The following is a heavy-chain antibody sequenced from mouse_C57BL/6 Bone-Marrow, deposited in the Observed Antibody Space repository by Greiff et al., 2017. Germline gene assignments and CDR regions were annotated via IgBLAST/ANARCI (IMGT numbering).Heavy chain of an antibody. V-gene: IGHV1-81*01. J-gene: IGHJ1*03. CDR1: GYTFTSYG. CDR2: IYPRGGYT. CDR3: ERKSEGYISTVAADY. Sequence: VQLQESGAELARPGASVKLSCKASGYTFTSYGISWVKQRPGQGLEWIGEIYPRGGYTYYNEKFKGKATLTADKSSSTAYMQLRSLTSEDSAVFVCERKSEGYISTVAADYWGKGTTLTVAS. D-gene: IGHD1-1*01.